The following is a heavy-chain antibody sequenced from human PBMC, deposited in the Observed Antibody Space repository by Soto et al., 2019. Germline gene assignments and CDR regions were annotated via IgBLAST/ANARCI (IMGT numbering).Heavy chain of an antibody. J-gene: IGHJ4*02. CDR2: ISYDGSNK. D-gene: IGHD1-26*01. CDR3: ARDGSCYFDY. V-gene: IGHV3-30-3*01. Sequence: QVQLVESGGGVVQPGRSLRLSCAASGFTFSSYAMHWVRQAPGKGLEWVAVISYDGSNKYYADSVKGRFTISRDNSKNTLYLQMNSLRAEDTAVYYCARDGSCYFDYWGQGTLVTVSS. CDR1: GFTFSSYA.